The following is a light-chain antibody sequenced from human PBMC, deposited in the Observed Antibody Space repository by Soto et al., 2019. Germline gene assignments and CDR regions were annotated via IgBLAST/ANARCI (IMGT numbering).Light chain of an antibody. V-gene: IGLV2-8*01. CDR2: EVS. Sequence: QYVLTPTTSPSGSHGQSVTISCTGTSSDVCGYNYVSWYQQHPGKAPKLMIYEVSERPSGVPDRFSGSKSSNTASLTVSGLQAEDEADYYCSSYAGSNNFVFGTGTKVTVL. CDR1: SSDVCGYNY. CDR3: SSYAGSNNFV. J-gene: IGLJ1*01.